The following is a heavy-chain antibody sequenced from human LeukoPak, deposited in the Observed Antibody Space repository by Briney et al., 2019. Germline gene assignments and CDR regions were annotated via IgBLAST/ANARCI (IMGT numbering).Heavy chain of an antibody. CDR3: ARTGSGGPPFDY. CDR2: INWNGGST. D-gene: IGHD3-10*01. Sequence: LAGGSLRLSCAASGFTFDDYGMSWVRQAPGKGLEWVSGINWNGGSTGYADSVKGRFTISRDNAKNSLYLQMNSLRAEDTALYYCARTGSGGPPFDYWGQGTLVTVSS. V-gene: IGHV3-20*04. J-gene: IGHJ4*02. CDR1: GFTFDDYG.